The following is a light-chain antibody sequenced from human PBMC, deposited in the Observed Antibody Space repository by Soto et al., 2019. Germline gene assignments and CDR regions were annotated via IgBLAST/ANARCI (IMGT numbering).Light chain of an antibody. CDR2: GDN. V-gene: IGLV1-44*01. CDR3: AAWDDSLSGPV. J-gene: IGLJ2*01. CDR1: SSNIGRNT. Sequence: QSVLTQPPSASGTPGQRVTMSCSGGSSNIGRNTVSWYQQLPGTAPKVLISGDNQRSSGVPDRFSGSKSGTSASLAISGLQSGDEADYYCAAWDDSLSGPVFGGGTKVTVL.